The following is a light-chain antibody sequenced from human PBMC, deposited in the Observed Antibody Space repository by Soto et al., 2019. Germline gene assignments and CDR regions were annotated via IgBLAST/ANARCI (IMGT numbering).Light chain of an antibody. V-gene: IGKV2-28*01. CDR1: QSLLHSNGYNY. CDR3: MQALQTPIT. J-gene: IGKJ5*01. CDR2: LGS. Sequence: DIVMTQSPLSLPVTPGEPASISCRSSQSLLHSNGYNYLDWYLQKPGQSPQLLIYLGSNRASGVTHRLSGSGSGTDFTLKISIVEAEDVGVYYCMQALQTPITFGHGTRLEIK.